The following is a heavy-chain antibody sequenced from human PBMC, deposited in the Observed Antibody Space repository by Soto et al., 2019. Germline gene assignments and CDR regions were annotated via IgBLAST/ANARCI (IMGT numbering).Heavy chain of an antibody. V-gene: IGHV1-8*01. Sequence: GASVTVSCKASGYTFTSYDINWVRQAPGQGLEWMGWMNPNSGNTGYSQKFQGRVTMTRNTSISTAYMELSSLRSEDTAAYYCAKTLSSGWYVLDYWGQGTLVTVSS. CDR3: AKTLSSGWYVLDY. J-gene: IGHJ4*02. D-gene: IGHD6-19*01. CDR2: MNPNSGNT. CDR1: GYTFTSYD.